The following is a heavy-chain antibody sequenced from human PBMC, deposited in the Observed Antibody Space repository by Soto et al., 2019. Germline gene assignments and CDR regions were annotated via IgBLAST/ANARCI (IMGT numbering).Heavy chain of an antibody. V-gene: IGHV1-18*01. CDR1: GYTFTSYG. Sequence: ASVKVSCKASGYTFTSYGISWVRQAPGQGLEWMGWISAYNGDTNYAQKLQGRVTMTTDTSTSTAYMELRSLRSDDTAVYYCARGDIVVVPAAYDYWGQGTLVTVSS. J-gene: IGHJ4*02. CDR3: ARGDIVVVPAAYDY. D-gene: IGHD2-2*01. CDR2: ISAYNGDT.